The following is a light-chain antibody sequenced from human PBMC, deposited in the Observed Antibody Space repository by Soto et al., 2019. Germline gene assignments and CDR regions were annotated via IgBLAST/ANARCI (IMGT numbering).Light chain of an antibody. J-gene: IGKJ1*01. CDR2: DAS. V-gene: IGKV1-5*01. CDR1: QSISTF. Sequence: DIQMTQSPSTLSASVGDRVTITCRASQSISTFLAWYQQKPGKAPQLLIYDASILNSGVPSTFSGSGSGTEFSLTISNLQPYDFATYYCQQYNSYSPRTFGQGTKVDIK. CDR3: QQYNSYSPRT.